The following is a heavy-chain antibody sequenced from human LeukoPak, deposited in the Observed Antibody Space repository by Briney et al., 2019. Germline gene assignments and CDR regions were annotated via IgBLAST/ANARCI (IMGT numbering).Heavy chain of an antibody. CDR1: GFTFSYYG. D-gene: IGHD2-2*01. J-gene: IGHJ4*02. CDR3: AKDKNALCTSSCRSEFDY. CDR2: IRYDGSNK. Sequence: GGSLRLSCAASGFTFSYYGMHWVRQAPGKGLEWVAFIRYDGSNKYYADSVKGRFTISRDNSKNTLYLQMNSLRAEDTAVYYCAKDKNALCTSSCRSEFDYWGQGTLVIVSS. V-gene: IGHV3-30*02.